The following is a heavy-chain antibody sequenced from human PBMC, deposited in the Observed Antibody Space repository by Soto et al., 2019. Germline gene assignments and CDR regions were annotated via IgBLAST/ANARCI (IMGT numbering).Heavy chain of an antibody. CDR2: ITSDGRT. J-gene: IGHJ4*02. D-gene: IGHD4-17*01. CDR3: AKDYSTVTTDPLSVVLFDY. CDR1: GFTFSSYA. V-gene: IGHV3-23*01. Sequence: GGSLRLSCAASGFTFSSYAMSWVRQAPGKGLEWVSIITSDGRTYYADSVKGRFTISRDNSKNTVYLQMNSLRAEDTAVYYCAKDYSTVTTDPLSVVLFDYWGQGALVTVSS.